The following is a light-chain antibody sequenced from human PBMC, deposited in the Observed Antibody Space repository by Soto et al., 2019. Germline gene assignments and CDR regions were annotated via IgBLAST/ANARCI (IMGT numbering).Light chain of an antibody. CDR2: VNSDGSH. J-gene: IGLJ3*02. V-gene: IGLV4-69*01. Sequence: QLVLTQSPSASASLGASVKLTCTLSSGHKKYAIAWHQQQPQKGPRYLMNVNSDGSHSKGDGIPDRFSGSSSRTERYLIISSLQSEDEADYYCQTWGTGFRVFGGGTKLTVL. CDR3: QTWGTGFRV. CDR1: SGHKKYA.